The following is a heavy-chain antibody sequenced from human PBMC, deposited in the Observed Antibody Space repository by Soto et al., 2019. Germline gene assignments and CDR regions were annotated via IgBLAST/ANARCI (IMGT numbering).Heavy chain of an antibody. Sequence: QVQLVESGGGVVQPGRSLRLSCAASGFTFSSYAMHWVRQAPGKGLEGVAVISYDGSNKYYADSVKGRFTISRDNSKNTLYLQMNSLRAEDTAVYYCAREASCSGGSCFSTATGYYFDYWGQGTLVTVSS. CDR3: AREASCSGGSCFSTATGYYFDY. CDR1: GFTFSSYA. V-gene: IGHV3-30-3*01. D-gene: IGHD2-15*01. CDR2: ISYDGSNK. J-gene: IGHJ4*02.